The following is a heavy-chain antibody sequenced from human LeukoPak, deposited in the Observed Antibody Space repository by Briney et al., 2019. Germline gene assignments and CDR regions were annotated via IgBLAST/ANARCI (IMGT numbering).Heavy chain of an antibody. V-gene: IGHV3-74*01. CDR2: INRDGSST. D-gene: IGHD2-2*01. J-gene: IGHJ4*02. CDR3: ARDDQRSFDY. Sequence: GGSLRLSCAASGFTFSSYWMHWVRQAPGKGLVWVSRINRDGSSTNYADSVKGRFTISRDNAKNTLFLQMISLRAEDTAVYYCARDDQRSFDYWGQGTLVTVSS. CDR1: GFTFSSYW.